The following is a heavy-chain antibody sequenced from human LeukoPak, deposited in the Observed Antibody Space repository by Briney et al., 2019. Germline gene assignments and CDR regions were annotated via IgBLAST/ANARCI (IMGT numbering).Heavy chain of an antibody. V-gene: IGHV1-18*04. CDR2: ISASSGNR. CDR3: ARSSQEEAIIRPSDY. Sequence: ASVKVSFKASGYTFTNYHISWVRQAPGQGLEWMGWISASSGNRNYAQKLQGRVTMTTDTSTTTAYMELRNLRSDDTAVYYCARSSQEEAIIRPSDYWGQGTLVTVSS. J-gene: IGHJ4*02. D-gene: IGHD2-21*01. CDR1: GYTFTNYH.